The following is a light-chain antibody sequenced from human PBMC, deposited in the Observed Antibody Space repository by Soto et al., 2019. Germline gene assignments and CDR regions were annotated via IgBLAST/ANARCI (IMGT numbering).Light chain of an antibody. J-gene: IGKJ2*01. V-gene: IGKV1-5*03. CDR2: KAS. Sequence: DIQMTQSPSTLSASVGDRVTITCRASQTISSWLAWYQQKPGQAPKLLIYKASTLEGGVSSRFSGSGSGTEFTLIISNLPPDDFATYFCQQYNTYYTFGQGTKLEIK. CDR1: QTISSW. CDR3: QQYNTYYT.